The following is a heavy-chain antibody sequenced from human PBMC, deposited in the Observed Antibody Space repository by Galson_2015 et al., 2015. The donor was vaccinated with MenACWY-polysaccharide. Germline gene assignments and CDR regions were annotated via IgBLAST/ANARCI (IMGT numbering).Heavy chain of an antibody. CDR2: VRNAGSPK. V-gene: IGHV3-33*08. J-gene: IGHJ3*02. Sequence: LRHCYKACGLTVNHSGMHWVPLAPAQGPECVAHVRNAGSPKAYEDSVKCRYTISSDNSKNTLYLEMNILRAEDTAVYYCARESSRIVCHAFEIWGQGTMVTVSS. CDR3: ARESSRIVCHAFEI. D-gene: IGHD6-19*01. CDR1: GLTVNHSG.